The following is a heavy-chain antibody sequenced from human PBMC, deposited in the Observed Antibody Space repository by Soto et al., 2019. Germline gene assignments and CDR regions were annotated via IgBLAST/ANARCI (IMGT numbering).Heavy chain of an antibody. D-gene: IGHD2-2*01. CDR3: AIWSAAMGVSGGG. V-gene: IGHV3-74*01. CDR2: INSDGSST. CDR1: GFPFSNYW. J-gene: IGHJ4*02. Sequence: EVQLVESGGGLVQPGGSLRLSCAASGFPFSNYWMHWVRQAPWKGLVWVSRINSDGSSTSYADSVKGRFTISRDNAKNTLFLQMNSLRAEDTAVYYWAIWSAAMGVSGGGWGQGTLVTVSS.